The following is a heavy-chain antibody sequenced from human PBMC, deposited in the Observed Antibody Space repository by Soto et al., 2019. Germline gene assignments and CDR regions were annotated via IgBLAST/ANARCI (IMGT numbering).Heavy chain of an antibody. J-gene: IGHJ5*02. CDR1: GDSITNNNW. CDR3: ARTSGGTYSFDP. Sequence: QVQLQESGPGLVKPSGTLSLTCAVSGDSITNNNWWTWFRQSPGNGLEWIGEMHHSGSTDYNPSLRSRVTISVDKSKNQFSLNLSSVTAADSAVYYCARTSGGTYSFDPWGQGTLVTVSS. V-gene: IGHV4-4*02. CDR2: MHHSGST. D-gene: IGHD3-10*01.